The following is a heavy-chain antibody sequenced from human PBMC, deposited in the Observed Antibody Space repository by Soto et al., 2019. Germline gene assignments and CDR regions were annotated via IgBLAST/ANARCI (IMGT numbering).Heavy chain of an antibody. CDR1: GYTFTNYG. V-gene: IGHV1-18*04. Sequence: QVQLVESGAEVKKHGASVKVSCKASGYTFTNYGISWVRQAPGQGLEWMGWISGYNGNTKYAQKFQGRVTMTTDTHTNTAYMDLRSLRSDDTAGDYCARDREYYYDSSGNYYYHYGMDVWGQGTTVTVS. J-gene: IGHJ6*02. CDR2: ISGYNGNT. D-gene: IGHD3-22*01. CDR3: ARDREYYYDSSGNYYYHYGMDV.